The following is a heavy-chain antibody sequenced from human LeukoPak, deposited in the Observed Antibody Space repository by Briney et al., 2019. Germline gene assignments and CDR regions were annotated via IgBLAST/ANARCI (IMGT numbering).Heavy chain of an antibody. D-gene: IGHD4-23*01. Sequence: GGSLRPSCAASEFTFSNYWMTWVRQAPGKGLEWVANIKQDGSKKHYLDSVEGRFTISRDDAKNSVYLQTNSLRAEDTAVYYCARDASPMRADTTGGNIWLDAFDIWGQGTMVTVSS. V-gene: IGHV3-7*01. CDR2: IKQDGSKK. CDR1: EFTFSNYW. J-gene: IGHJ3*02. CDR3: ARDASPMRADTTGGNIWLDAFDI.